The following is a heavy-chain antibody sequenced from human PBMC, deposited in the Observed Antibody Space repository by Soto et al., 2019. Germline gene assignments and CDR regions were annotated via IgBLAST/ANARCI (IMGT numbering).Heavy chain of an antibody. CDR1: GFTFSSYG. J-gene: IGHJ4*02. Sequence: GGSLRLSCAASGFTFSSYGMHWVRQAPGKGLEWVAVISYDGSNKYYADSVKGRFTISRDNSKNTLYLQMNSLRAEDTAVYYCAKDPKLPGYFDYWGQGTLVTVSS. CDR2: ISYDGSNK. V-gene: IGHV3-30*18. CDR3: AKDPKLPGYFDY. D-gene: IGHD1-26*01.